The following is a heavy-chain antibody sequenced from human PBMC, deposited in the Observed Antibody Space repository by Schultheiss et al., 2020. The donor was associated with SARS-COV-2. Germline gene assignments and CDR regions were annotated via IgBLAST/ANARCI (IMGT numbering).Heavy chain of an antibody. Sequence: GGSLRLSCAASGFTFSSYEMNWVRQAPGKGLEWVSSTGAGGSTTYYADSVKGRFSISRDNSKNTLYLQLSNLRGEDTAVYYCVKVNEAYYYIDWGQGTLVTVSS. CDR1: GFTFSSYE. J-gene: IGHJ4*02. CDR2: TGAGGSTT. D-gene: IGHD3-10*01. V-gene: IGHV3-64D*09. CDR3: VKVNEAYYYID.